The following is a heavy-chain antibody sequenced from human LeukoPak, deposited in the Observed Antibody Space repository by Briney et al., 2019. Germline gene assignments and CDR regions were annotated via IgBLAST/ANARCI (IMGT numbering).Heavy chain of an antibody. CDR1: GFTFSSYS. Sequence: GGSLRLSCAASGFTFSSYSMNWVRQAPGKGLEWVSSISSSSSYIYYADSVKGRFTISRDNAKNSLYLQMNSLRAEDTAVYYCARPMTRVTTGDYWGQGTLVTVSS. D-gene: IGHD4-17*01. CDR3: ARPMTRVTTGDY. CDR2: ISSSSSYI. V-gene: IGHV3-21*01. J-gene: IGHJ4*02.